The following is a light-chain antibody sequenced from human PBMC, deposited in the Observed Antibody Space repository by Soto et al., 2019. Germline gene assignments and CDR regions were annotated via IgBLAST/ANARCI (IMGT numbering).Light chain of an antibody. CDR3: QHFGGTTFT. CDR1: QSVSTN. CDR2: GAS. Sequence: ELVVTPTQAILSVSPGERVPLSYRASQSVSTNLAWYQQKPGQAPRLLIYGASTRATGIPARFSGSGSGTHFTLTISRLEPGDFAAYYCQHFGGTTFTFGQRTLLEI. J-gene: IGKJ5*01. V-gene: IGKV3-15*01.